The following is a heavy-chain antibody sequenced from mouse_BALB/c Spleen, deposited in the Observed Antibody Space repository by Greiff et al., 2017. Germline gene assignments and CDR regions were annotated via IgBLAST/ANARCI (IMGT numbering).Heavy chain of an antibody. J-gene: IGHJ4*01. CDR3: ARGLPNYYAMDY. D-gene: IGHD2-4*01. Sequence: VNVVESGPGLVAPSQSLSITCTVSGFSLTSYGVHWVRQPPGKGLEWLGVIWAGGSTNYNSALMSRLSISKDNSKSQVFLKMNSLQTDDTAMYYCARGLPNYYAMDYWGQGTSVTVSS. V-gene: IGHV2-9*02. CDR2: IWAGGST. CDR1: GFSLTSYG.